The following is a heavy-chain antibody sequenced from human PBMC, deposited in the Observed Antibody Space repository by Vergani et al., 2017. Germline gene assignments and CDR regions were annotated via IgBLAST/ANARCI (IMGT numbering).Heavy chain of an antibody. CDR2: ISYVGSNK. Sequence: QVQLVESGGGVVQPGRSLRLSCAASGFTFSSYGMHWVRQAPGTGREWVAVISYVGSNKYYADSVKGRFTISRDNSKNTLYLQMNSLRAEDTAVYYCAKVSRWYDILTGYSRNAFDIWGQGTMVTVSS. D-gene: IGHD3-9*01. J-gene: IGHJ3*02. V-gene: IGHV3-30*18. CDR1: GFTFSSYG. CDR3: AKVSRWYDILTGYSRNAFDI.